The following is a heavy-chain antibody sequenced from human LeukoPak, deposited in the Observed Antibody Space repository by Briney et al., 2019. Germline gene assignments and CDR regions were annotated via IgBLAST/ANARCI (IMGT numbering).Heavy chain of an antibody. CDR3: GRVGGRSKAAKGDAFDI. D-gene: IGHD6-6*01. J-gene: IGHJ3*02. CDR1: GFTFSSCS. CDR2: ISSGSTYM. Sequence: GGSLRLSCAASGFTFSSCSMNWVRQAPGKGLEWVSSISSGSTYMYYADSVKGRFTISRDNAQNSMYLQMNSLRAEDTAVYYCGRVGGRSKAAKGDAFDIWGQGTMVVVSS. V-gene: IGHV3-21*01.